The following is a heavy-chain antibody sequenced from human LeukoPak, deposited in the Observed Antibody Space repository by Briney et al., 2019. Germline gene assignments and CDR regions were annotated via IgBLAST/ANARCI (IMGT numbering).Heavy chain of an antibody. J-gene: IGHJ4*02. D-gene: IGHD5-12*01. CDR2: IYYNGNT. CDR1: GGSISSTTYY. CDR3: ERDFKYRYSARYLDY. Sequence: SETLSLTCTVSGGSISSTTYYWGWIRQPPGKGLEWIASIYYNGNTSHNPSLKSRLTISVDTSKKQFSLKLTSVAPADPAVYYCERDFKYRYSARYLDYWNQATLVTASS. V-gene: IGHV4-61*05.